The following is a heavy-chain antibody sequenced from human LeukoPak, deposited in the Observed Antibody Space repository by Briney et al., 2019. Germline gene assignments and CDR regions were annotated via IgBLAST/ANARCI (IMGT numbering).Heavy chain of an antibody. CDR3: ARALPVDYAFDI. J-gene: IGHJ3*02. Sequence: GGALRLSCAASGFTFSSYSMNWVRQAPGKGLEWVSSISSSSSYIYYADSVKGRFTISRDNAKNSLYLQMNSLRAEDTAVYYCARALPVDYAFDIWGQGTMVTVSS. D-gene: IGHD2-2*01. CDR1: GFTFSSYS. CDR2: ISSSSSYI. V-gene: IGHV3-21*01.